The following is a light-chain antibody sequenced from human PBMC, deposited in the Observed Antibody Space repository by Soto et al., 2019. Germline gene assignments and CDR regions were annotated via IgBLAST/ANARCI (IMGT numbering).Light chain of an antibody. CDR1: SSDVGGYNY. CDR3: CSYAGSSTDV. Sequence: QSALTQPRSVSGSPGQSVTISCTGTSSDVGGYNYVSWAQQHPGKAPKLMIYDVSKRPSGVTDRFSGSKSGNTASRTISGLQAEDEADYYCCSYAGSSTDVFGTGTQLTVL. CDR2: DVS. J-gene: IGLJ7*01. V-gene: IGLV2-11*01.